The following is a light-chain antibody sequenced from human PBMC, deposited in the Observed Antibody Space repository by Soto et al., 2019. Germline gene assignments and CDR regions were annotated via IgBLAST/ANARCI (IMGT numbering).Light chain of an antibody. CDR3: QQYNNWWT. J-gene: IGKJ1*01. CDR1: QSVSNN. V-gene: IGKV3-15*01. CDR2: GAS. Sequence: EIVMTQSPATLSVSPGERATLSCRATQSVSNNLAWYQKKPGQAPRLLIYGASTRATGIPARFSGSGSGTEFTLTSSRLQSEDFAVYYCQQYNNWWTVGQGTRVEIK.